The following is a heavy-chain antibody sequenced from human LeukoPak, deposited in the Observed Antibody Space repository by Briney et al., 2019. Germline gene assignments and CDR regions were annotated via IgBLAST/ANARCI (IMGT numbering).Heavy chain of an antibody. J-gene: IGHJ4*02. CDR3: ARSAAARRGLYFDY. Sequence: GQSLKISCKGSGFTFSSYWIGWVRHTPGKGLELMGIIYPGDSDTRYSPSSQGQVTTSADNSITTAYLQWSSLKASDTAMYYCARSAAARRGLYFDYWGQGTLVTISS. CDR1: GFTFSSYW. D-gene: IGHD6-6*01. CDR2: IYPGDSDT. V-gene: IGHV5-51*01.